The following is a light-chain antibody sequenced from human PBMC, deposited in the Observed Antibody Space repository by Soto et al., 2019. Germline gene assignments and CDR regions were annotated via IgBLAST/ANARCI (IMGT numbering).Light chain of an antibody. CDR3: HQYVSAPWK. CDR1: QSVSSNY. J-gene: IGKJ1*01. V-gene: IGKV3-20*01. CDR2: GAS. Sequence: IVLTQSPGTLSLSPGGRVALSCRASQSVSSNYVAWYQQKPGQAPRLLISGASNRATGTPDRFRGSGSGTDFNLTITGLEPEDFAVYYGHQYVSAPWKFCQATKV.